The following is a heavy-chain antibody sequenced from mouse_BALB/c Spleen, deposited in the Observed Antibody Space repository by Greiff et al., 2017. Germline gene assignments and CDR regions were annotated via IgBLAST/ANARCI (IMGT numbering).Heavy chain of an antibody. CDR3: ARVDNYYAMDY. V-gene: IGHV5-4*02. CDR1: GFTFSDYY. J-gene: IGHJ4*01. CDR2: ISDGGSYT. Sequence: EVKLMESGGGLVKPGGSLKLSCAASGFTFSDYYMYWVRQTPEKRLEWVATISDGGSYTYYPDSVKGRFTISRDNAKNNLYLQMSSLKSEDTAMYYCARVDNYYAMDYWGQGTSVTVSS.